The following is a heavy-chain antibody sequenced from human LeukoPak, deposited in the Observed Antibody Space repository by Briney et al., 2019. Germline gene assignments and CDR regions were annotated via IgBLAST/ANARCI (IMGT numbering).Heavy chain of an antibody. J-gene: IGHJ4*02. V-gene: IGHV3-21*01. CDR1: GSTFSSYY. D-gene: IGHD6-6*01. CDR2: ISSSSNYI. CDR3: ARRRPGSSTSGGGYFDY. Sequence: GGSLRLSCAASGSTFSSYYMHWVRQAPGKGLDWVSSISSSSNYIYYADSVKGRFTISRDNAKNSLYLQMSSLRAEDTAVYYCARRRPGSSTSGGGYFDYWGQGTLVTVSS.